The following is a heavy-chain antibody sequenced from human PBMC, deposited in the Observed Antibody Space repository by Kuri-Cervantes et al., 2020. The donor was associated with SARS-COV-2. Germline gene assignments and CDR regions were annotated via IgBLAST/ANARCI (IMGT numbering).Heavy chain of an antibody. D-gene: IGHD6-13*01. Sequence: SETLSLTCSVSGGSFSSSVYYWGWIRQPPGKGLEWIGSIYYSGTTYYNPSLKSRVTISVDTSKNQFSLNLSSVTAADTAVYYCARPIVAAGFDYWGQGTLVTVSS. CDR3: ARPIVAAGFDY. CDR2: IYYSGTT. CDR1: GGSFSSSVYY. V-gene: IGHV4-39*01. J-gene: IGHJ4*02.